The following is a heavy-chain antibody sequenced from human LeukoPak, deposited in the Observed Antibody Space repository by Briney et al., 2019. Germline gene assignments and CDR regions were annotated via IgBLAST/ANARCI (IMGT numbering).Heavy chain of an antibody. V-gene: IGHV4-30-2*01. D-gene: IGHD2-2*01. CDR2: IYHSGST. J-gene: IGHJ5*02. CDR3: ARGPCSSANCYWSLDH. Sequence: PSQTLSLTCAVSGGSISSGGYSWSWIRQPPGKGLEWIGYIYHSGSTYYNPSLKSRVTISVDRSKNQFSLKLSSVTAADTAVYYCARGPCSSANCYWSLDHWGQGTLVTVSS. CDR1: GGSISSGGYS.